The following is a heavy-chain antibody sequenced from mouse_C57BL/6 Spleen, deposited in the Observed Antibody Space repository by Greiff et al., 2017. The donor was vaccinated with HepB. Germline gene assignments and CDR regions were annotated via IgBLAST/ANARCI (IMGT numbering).Heavy chain of an antibody. Sequence: QVQLKESGAELVRPGASVTLSCKASGYTFTDYEMHWVKQTPVHGLEWIGAIDPETGGTAYNQKFKGKAILTADKSSSTAYMELRSLTSEDSAVYYCTPYSYYYAMDYWGQGTSVTVSS. V-gene: IGHV1-15*01. J-gene: IGHJ4*01. D-gene: IGHD2-10*01. CDR3: TPYSYYYAMDY. CDR2: IDPETGGT. CDR1: GYTFTDYE.